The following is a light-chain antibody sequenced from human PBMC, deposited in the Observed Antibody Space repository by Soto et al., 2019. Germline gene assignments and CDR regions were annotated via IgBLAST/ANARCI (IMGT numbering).Light chain of an antibody. CDR1: SSNIGAGYD. V-gene: IGLV1-40*01. CDR3: QSYDSSLSGFYV. Sequence: QSALTQPPSVSGAPGQRVTISCTGSSSNIGAGYDVHWYQQLPGTAPKLLIYGNSNRPSGVPDRFSGSKSGTSASLGITGLQAEDEADYYCQSYDSSLSGFYVFGTGTKVTVL. J-gene: IGLJ1*01. CDR2: GNS.